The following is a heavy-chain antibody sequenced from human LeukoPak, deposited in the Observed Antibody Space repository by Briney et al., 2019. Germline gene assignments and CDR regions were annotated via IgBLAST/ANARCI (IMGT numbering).Heavy chain of an antibody. CDR1: GYTFTSYG. D-gene: IGHD3-22*01. Sequence: ASVKVSCKASGYTFTSYGISWVRRAPGQGLEWMGWISAYNGNTNYAQKLQGRVTMTTDTSTSTAYIELRSLRSDDTAVYYCARAEVAEYGITMIVVAMGDYWGQGTLVTVSS. V-gene: IGHV1-18*01. J-gene: IGHJ4*02. CDR3: ARAEVAEYGITMIVVAMGDY. CDR2: ISAYNGNT.